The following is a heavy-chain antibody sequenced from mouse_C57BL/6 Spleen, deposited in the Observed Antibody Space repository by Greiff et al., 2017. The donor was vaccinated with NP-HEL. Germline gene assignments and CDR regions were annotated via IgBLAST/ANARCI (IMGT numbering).Heavy chain of an antibody. V-gene: IGHV3-6*01. Sequence: EVKLMESGPGLVKPSQSLSLTCSVTGYSITSGYYWNWIRQFPGNKLEWMGYISYDGSNNYNPSLKNRISITRDTSKNQFFLKLNSVTTEDTATYYCARCDYDPYAMDYWGQGTSVTVSS. CDR1: GYSITSGYY. J-gene: IGHJ4*01. CDR3: ARCDYDPYAMDY. CDR2: ISYDGSN. D-gene: IGHD2-4*01.